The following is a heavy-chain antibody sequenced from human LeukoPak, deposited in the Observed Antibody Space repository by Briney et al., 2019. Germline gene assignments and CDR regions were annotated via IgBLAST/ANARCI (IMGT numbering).Heavy chain of an antibody. CDR2: ISGSGGST. J-gene: IGHJ5*02. Sequence: LPGGSLRLSCAASGFTFSSYAMSWVRQAPGKGMEWVSAISGSGGSTYYADSVKGRFTISRDNSKNTLYLQMNSLRAEDTAVYYCAKDSRITMVRGHLRNWFDPWGQGTLVTVSS. V-gene: IGHV3-23*01. D-gene: IGHD3-10*01. CDR1: GFTFSSYA. CDR3: AKDSRITMVRGHLRNWFDP.